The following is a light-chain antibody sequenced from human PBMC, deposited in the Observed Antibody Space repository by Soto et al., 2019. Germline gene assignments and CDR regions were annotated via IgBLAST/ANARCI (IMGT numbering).Light chain of an antibody. CDR1: SSDVGTYNL. J-gene: IGLJ1*01. CDR3: CSYEGGGIYV. Sequence: QSALTQPASVSGSPGQSITISCTGTSSDVGTYNLVSWYQQHPGKAPRLMIYEGNKRPSGVSNRFSGSKSGITASLTISGVQAEDEADIYCCSYEGGGIYVFGTGTK. V-gene: IGLV2-23*01. CDR2: EGN.